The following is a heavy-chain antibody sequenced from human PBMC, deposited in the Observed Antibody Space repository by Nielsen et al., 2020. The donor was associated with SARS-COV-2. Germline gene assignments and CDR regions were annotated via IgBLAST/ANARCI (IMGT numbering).Heavy chain of an antibody. J-gene: IGHJ5*02. V-gene: IGHV3-23*01. CDR3: ARDKLIAAPVYCFDP. D-gene: IGHD6-13*01. Sequence: GESLKISCAASGFTFQSYAMNWVRQAPGKGLEWVSVIKRSGGSTYYADSVKGRFTISRDNSKNTLYLQMNSLRTDDTAVYYCARDKLIAAPVYCFDPWGQGTLVTVSS. CDR1: GFTFQSYA. CDR2: IKRSGGST.